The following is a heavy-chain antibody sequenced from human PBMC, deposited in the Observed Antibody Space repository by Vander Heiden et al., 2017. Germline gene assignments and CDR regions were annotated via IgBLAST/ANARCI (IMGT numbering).Heavy chain of an antibody. V-gene: IGHV3-23*01. J-gene: IGHJ4*02. CDR2: ISGSGGST. CDR1: GFTFSRYA. CDR3: AKSLDIVVVVAATALGY. Sequence: EVQLLESGGGLVQPGGSLRLSCAASGFTFSRYAMSWVRQAPGKGLEWVSAISGSGGSTYYADSVKGRFTISRDNSKNTLYLQMNSLRAEDTAVYYCAKSLDIVVVVAATALGYWGQGTLVTVSS. D-gene: IGHD2-15*01.